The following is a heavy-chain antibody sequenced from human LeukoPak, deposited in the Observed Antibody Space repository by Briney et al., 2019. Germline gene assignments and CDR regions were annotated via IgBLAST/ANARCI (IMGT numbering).Heavy chain of an antibody. CDR3: ARVKRVTIFGVQYFDY. CDR1: GFTFSSYS. CDR2: ISSSSSYI. D-gene: IGHD3-3*01. V-gene: IGHV3-21*01. Sequence: GGSLRLSCAASGFTFSSYSMNWVRQAPGRGLEWVSSISSSSSYIYYADSVKGRFTISRDNAKNSLYLQMNSLRAEDTAVYYCARVKRVTIFGVQYFDYWGQGTLVTVSS. J-gene: IGHJ4*02.